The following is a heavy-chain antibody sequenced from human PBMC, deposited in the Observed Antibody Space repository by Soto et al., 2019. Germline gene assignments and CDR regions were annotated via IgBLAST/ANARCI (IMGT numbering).Heavy chain of an antibody. CDR1: GFTFSSYA. CDR2: ISGSGGST. D-gene: IGHD6-19*01. V-gene: IGHV3-23*01. J-gene: IGHJ5*02. Sequence: HPGGSLRLSCAASGFTFSSYAMSWVRQAPGKGLEWVSAISGSGGSTYYADSVKGRFTISRDNSKNTLYLQMNSLRAEDTAVYYCAKDFRAGSGWYYLNWFDPWGQGTLVTVSS. CDR3: AKDFRAGSGWYYLNWFDP.